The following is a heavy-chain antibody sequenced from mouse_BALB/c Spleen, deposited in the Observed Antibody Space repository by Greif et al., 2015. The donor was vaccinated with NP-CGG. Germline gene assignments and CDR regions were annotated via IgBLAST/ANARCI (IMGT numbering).Heavy chain of an antibody. V-gene: IGHV14-3*02. Sequence: EVKLMESGAELVKPGASVKLSCTASGFNIKDTYMHWVKQRPEQGLEWIGRIDPANGNTKYDPKFQGKATITADTSSNTAYLQLSSLTSEDTAVYYCSRAVLAHYSMDYWGQGTSVTVSS. CDR3: SRAVLAHYSMDY. D-gene: IGHD1-1*01. CDR1: GFNIKDTY. J-gene: IGHJ4*01. CDR2: IDPANGNT.